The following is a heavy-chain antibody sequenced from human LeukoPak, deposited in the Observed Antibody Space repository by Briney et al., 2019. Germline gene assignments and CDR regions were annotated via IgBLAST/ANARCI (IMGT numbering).Heavy chain of an antibody. CDR1: GFTFSSNG. CDR2: ISYDGSDK. D-gene: IGHD6-13*01. CDR3: AKDRSSTWSLDY. V-gene: IGHV3-30*18. Sequence: GRSLRLSCAASGFTFSSNGMHWVRQAPGKGLEWVAVISYDGSDKYYADSVKGRFTISRDSSKNTLYLQMNSLRVEDTALYYCAKDRSSTWSLDYWGQGTLVTVSS. J-gene: IGHJ4*02.